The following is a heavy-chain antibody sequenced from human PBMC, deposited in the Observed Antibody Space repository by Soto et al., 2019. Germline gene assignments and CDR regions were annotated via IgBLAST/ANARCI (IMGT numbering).Heavy chain of an antibody. CDR2: ISAYNGNT. J-gene: IGHJ4*02. Sequence: ASVKVSCKASGYTFTSHGLSWVRQAPGQGLEWMGWISAYNGNTNFAQKLQGRVTMTTDTSTSTAYMELRSLRSDDTAVYYCASHSSGWFFDYWGQGTLVTVSS. CDR3: ASHSSGWFFDY. CDR1: GYTFTSHG. V-gene: IGHV1-18*01. D-gene: IGHD6-19*01.